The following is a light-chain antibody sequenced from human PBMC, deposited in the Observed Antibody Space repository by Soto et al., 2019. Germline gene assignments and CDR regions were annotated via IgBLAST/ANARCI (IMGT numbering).Light chain of an antibody. CDR3: QQGYIAPLT. CDR1: QSISNY. CDR2: DVS. Sequence: DIQMTQSPSSLSASVGDRVTVTCRASQSISNYLNWYQHKPGKAPKLLIYDVSTLQNEVPSRFSGSGSGTDFTLTISSLQPEDFATYYCQQGYIAPLTFGQGTKVEVK. J-gene: IGKJ1*01. V-gene: IGKV1-39*01.